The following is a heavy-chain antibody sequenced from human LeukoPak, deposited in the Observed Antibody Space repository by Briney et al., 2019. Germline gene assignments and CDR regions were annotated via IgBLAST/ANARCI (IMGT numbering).Heavy chain of an antibody. D-gene: IGHD6-19*01. J-gene: IGHJ4*02. CDR1: GLTFSKYV. CDR3: ATDSARSGWFFDY. Sequence: PGGSLRLSCAASGLTFSKYVMSWVRQAPGKGLDWVSSISSRGDDTYYADSVTGRFTISRDNSKNTLYLQMNSLRAEDTAVYYCATDSARSGWFFDYWGQGTLVTVSS. CDR2: ISSRGDDT. V-gene: IGHV3-23*01.